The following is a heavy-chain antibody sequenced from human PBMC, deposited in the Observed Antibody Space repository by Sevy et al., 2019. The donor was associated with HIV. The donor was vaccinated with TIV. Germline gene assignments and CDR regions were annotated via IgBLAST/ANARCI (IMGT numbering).Heavy chain of an antibody. CDR3: ARGARGTLPSYYYYGMDV. CDR2: IYPGDSDI. V-gene: IGHV5-51*01. CDR1: GYSFSSYW. Sequence: GESLKISCRGSGYSFSSYWFVWVRQMPGKGLEWMGIIYPGDSDIIYSPSFQGQVSISVDKSISTAYLHWSSLKASDTAMYYCARGARGTLPSYYYYGMDVWGQGTTVTVSS. J-gene: IGHJ6*02.